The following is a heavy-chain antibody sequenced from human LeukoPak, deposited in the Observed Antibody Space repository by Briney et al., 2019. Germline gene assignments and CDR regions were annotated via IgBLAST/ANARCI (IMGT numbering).Heavy chain of an antibody. Sequence: SETLSLTCTVSGGSISSSSYYWGWIRQPPGKGLEWIGSIYYSGSTYYNPSLRSRVTISVDTSKNQFSLKLSSVTAADTAVYYCARVKVLRFLEWLSPSFNWFDPWGQGTLVTVSS. J-gene: IGHJ5*02. V-gene: IGHV4-39*07. CDR3: ARVKVLRFLEWLSPSFNWFDP. D-gene: IGHD3-3*01. CDR1: GGSISSSSYY. CDR2: IYYSGST.